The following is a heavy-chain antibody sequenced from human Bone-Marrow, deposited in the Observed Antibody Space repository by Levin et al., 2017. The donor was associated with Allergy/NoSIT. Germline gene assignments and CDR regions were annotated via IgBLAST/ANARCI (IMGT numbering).Heavy chain of an antibody. CDR2: ISDDGNSI. J-gene: IGHJ4*02. CDR1: GFIFRDYA. V-gene: IGHV3-30*04. Sequence: GGSLRLSCSASGFIFRDYAIHWVRQAPGKGLEWVAVISDDGNSIYFADSVKGRFRISRDNSQNTVFLQMDSPRRDDTAVYYCARDRPTYDTSNTEIFEYWGQGTPVTVSS. CDR3: ARDRPTYDTSNTEIFEY. D-gene: IGHD3-16*01.